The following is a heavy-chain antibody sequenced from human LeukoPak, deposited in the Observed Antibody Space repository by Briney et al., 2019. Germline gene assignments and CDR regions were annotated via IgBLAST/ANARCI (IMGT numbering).Heavy chain of an antibody. CDR3: ATICSTSCYGYYMDV. J-gene: IGHJ6*03. D-gene: IGHD2-2*01. CDR2: IKHDGSDK. Sequence: GGSLRLSCAASGFRFSSYWMSWVRQAPGKGLEWVANIKHDGSDKYYVDSVTGRFTISRDNAKNSLSLQMNSLRVEDTAVYYCATICSTSCYGYYMDVWGKGTTVTVSS. V-gene: IGHV3-7*01. CDR1: GFRFSSYW.